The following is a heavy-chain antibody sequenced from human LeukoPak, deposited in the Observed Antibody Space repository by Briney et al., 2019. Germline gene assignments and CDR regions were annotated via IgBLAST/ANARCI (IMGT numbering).Heavy chain of an antibody. V-gene: IGHV3-21*01. J-gene: IGHJ6*02. CDR1: GFTFSSYS. CDR3: ARDRPVAYYYYGMDV. Sequence: GGSLRLSCAASGFTFSSYSMNWVRQAPGKGLEWVSSISSSSSYIYYADSVKGRFTISRDNAKNSLYLQMNSLRAEDTAVYYCARDRPVAYYYYGMDVWGQGTTVTVSS. CDR2: ISSSSSYI.